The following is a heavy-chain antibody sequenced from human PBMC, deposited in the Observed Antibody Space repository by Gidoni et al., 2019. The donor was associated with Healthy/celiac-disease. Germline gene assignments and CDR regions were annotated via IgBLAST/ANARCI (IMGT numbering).Heavy chain of an antibody. Sequence: RFTISRDNSKNSLYLQMNSLRTEDTALYYCAKARTGSSLFDYWGQGTLVTVSS. V-gene: IGHV3-43*01. D-gene: IGHD6-6*01. CDR3: AKARTGSSLFDY. J-gene: IGHJ4*02.